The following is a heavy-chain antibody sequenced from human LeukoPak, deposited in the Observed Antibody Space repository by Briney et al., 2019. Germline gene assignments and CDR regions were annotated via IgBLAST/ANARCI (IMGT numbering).Heavy chain of an antibody. J-gene: IGHJ3*02. CDR3: AGVETYCGGDCLGPDAFDI. CDR2: IYYSGST. Sequence: PSETLSLTCTVSGGSISSSSYYWGWIRQPPGKGLEWIGSIYYSGSTYYNPSLKSRVTISVDTSKNQFSLKLSSMTAADTAVYYCAGVETYCGGDCLGPDAFDIWGQGTMVTVSS. D-gene: IGHD2-21*02. CDR1: GGSISSSSYY. V-gene: IGHV4-39*07.